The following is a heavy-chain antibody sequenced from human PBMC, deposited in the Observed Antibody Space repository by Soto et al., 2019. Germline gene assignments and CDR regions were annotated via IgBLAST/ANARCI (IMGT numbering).Heavy chain of an antibody. Sequence: SVKVSCKASGGTFSSYAISWLRQAPGQGLEWMGGIIPIFGTANYAQKFQGRVTITADESTSTAYMELSSLRSEDTAVYYCARDKYGLHDYYYYGMDVWGQGTTVTVSS. J-gene: IGHJ6*02. V-gene: IGHV1-69*13. CDR2: IIPIFGTA. D-gene: IGHD5-12*01. CDR3: ARDKYGLHDYYYYGMDV. CDR1: GGTFSSYA.